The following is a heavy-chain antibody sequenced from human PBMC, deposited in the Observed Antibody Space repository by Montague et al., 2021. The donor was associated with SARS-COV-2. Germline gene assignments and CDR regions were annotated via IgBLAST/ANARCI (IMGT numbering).Heavy chain of an antibody. CDR1: GFTFSSYG. V-gene: IGHV3-33*05. Sequence: SLRLSCAASGFTFSSYGMHWVRQAPGKGLEWVAVISYDGSNKYYADSVKGRFTISRDNSKNTLYLQMNSQRAEDTAVYYCARGGDYDFWSGYFNYGMDVWGQGTTVTVSS. J-gene: IGHJ6*02. CDR3: ARGGDYDFWSGYFNYGMDV. D-gene: IGHD3-3*01. CDR2: ISYDGSNK.